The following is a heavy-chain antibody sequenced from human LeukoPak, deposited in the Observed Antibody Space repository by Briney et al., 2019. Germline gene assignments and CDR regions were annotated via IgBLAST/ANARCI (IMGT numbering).Heavy chain of an antibody. J-gene: IGHJ4*02. CDR2: IYSGGST. D-gene: IGHD2-21*02. Sequence: GGSLRLSCAASGFTVSSNYMSCVRQAPGKGLEWVSVIYSGGSTYYADSVKGRFTISRDNSKNTLYLQMNSLRAEDTAVYYCARVPVVVTAIGGGYWGQGTLVTVSS. V-gene: IGHV3-66*01. CDR3: ARVPVVVTAIGGGY. CDR1: GFTVSSNY.